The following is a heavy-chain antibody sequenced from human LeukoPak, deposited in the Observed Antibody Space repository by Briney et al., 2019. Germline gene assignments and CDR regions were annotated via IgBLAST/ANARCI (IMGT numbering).Heavy chain of an antibody. Sequence: SETLSLTCTVSGGSINNYYWSWIRQPPGKGLEWIGYIYYSGSTNYNPSLKSRVTISVDTSKNQFSLKLCSVTAADTAVYYCARVGDCSNGVCYLPFDYWGQGTLVTVSS. J-gene: IGHJ4*02. CDR2: IYYSGST. D-gene: IGHD2-8*01. CDR3: ARVGDCSNGVCYLPFDY. CDR1: GGSINNYY. V-gene: IGHV4-59*01.